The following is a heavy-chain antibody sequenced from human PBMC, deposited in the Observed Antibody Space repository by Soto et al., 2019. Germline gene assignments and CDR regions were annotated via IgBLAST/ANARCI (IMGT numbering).Heavy chain of an antibody. D-gene: IGHD3-22*01. J-gene: IGHJ4*02. V-gene: IGHV4-30-2*01. CDR2: IYHSGST. Sequence: PSETLSLTCAVSGGSLSSGGYSWSWIRQPPGKGLEWIGYIYHSGSTYYNPSLKSRVTISVDRSKNQFSLKLSSVTAADTAVYYCARGGVDYYDSSGYYFSPYYFDYWGQGTLVTVSS. CDR1: GGSLSSGGYS. CDR3: ARGGVDYYDSSGYYFSPYYFDY.